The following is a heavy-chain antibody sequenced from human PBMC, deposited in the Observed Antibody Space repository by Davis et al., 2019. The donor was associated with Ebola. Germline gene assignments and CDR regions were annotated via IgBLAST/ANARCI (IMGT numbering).Heavy chain of an antibody. CDR1: GFTFSSYA. Sequence: PGGSLRLSCAASGFTFSSYAMHWVRQAPGKGLEWVAVISYDGSNKYYADSVKSRFTISRDNSKNTLYLQMSSLRAEDTAVYYCARDLPGGDWYFDLWGRGTLVTVSS. J-gene: IGHJ2*01. D-gene: IGHD1-14*01. CDR3: ARDLPGGDWYFDL. V-gene: IGHV3-30*04. CDR2: ISYDGSNK.